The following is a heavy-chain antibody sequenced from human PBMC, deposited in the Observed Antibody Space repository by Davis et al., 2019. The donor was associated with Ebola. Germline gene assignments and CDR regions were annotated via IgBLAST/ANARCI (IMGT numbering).Heavy chain of an antibody. D-gene: IGHD4/OR15-4a*01. V-gene: IGHV3-74*01. Sequence: PGGSLRLSCAASGFTFSSYWMHWVRQAPGKGLVWVSRINSDGSSTSYADSVKGRFTISRDNAKNSLYLQMNRLRDEDSAVYYCATMVAGYFDYWGQGSLVTVSS. CDR3: ATMVAGYFDY. CDR2: INSDGSST. J-gene: IGHJ4*02. CDR1: GFTFSSYW.